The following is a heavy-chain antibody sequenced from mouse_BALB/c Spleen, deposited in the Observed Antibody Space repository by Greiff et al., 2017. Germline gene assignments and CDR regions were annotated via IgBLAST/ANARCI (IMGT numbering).Heavy chain of an antibody. CDR1: GFTFSSYT. D-gene: IGHD1-1*01. CDR3: TRGDYGSSYGFAY. V-gene: IGHV5-6-4*01. CDR2: ISSGGSYT. J-gene: IGHJ3*01. Sequence: EVKLMESGGGLVKPGGSLKLSCAASGFTFSSYTMSWVRQTPEKRLEWVATISSGGSYTYYPDSVKGRFTISRDNAKNTLYLQMSSLKSEDTAMYYCTRGDYGSSYGFAYWGQGTLVTVSA.